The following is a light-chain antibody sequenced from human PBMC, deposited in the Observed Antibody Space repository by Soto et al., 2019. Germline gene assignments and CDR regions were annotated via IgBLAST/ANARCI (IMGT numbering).Light chain of an antibody. CDR2: DAS. Sequence: EIVLTQSPATLSLSPGERATLSCRASQSVSSYLAWYQQKPGQAPRLLIYDASNRATGIPARFSGSGSGTDFTLTITSLEPEDFAVYYCQHRSNWPLTFGRGTKVDIK. V-gene: IGKV3-11*01. CDR1: QSVSSY. J-gene: IGKJ4*01. CDR3: QHRSNWPLT.